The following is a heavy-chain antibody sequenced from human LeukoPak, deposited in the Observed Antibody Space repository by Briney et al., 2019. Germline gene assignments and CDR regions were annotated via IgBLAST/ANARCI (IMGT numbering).Heavy chain of an antibody. CDR3: ANENYYGSGSYADH. D-gene: IGHD3-10*01. J-gene: IGHJ4*02. V-gene: IGHV3-30*18. Sequence: GGSLRLSCAASGFTFSSYGMHWVRQAPGKGLEWVAIISYDGSNTYYADSVKGRFTISRDNSKNTLYLQMNSLRAEDTAVYYCANENYYGSGSYADHWGQGTLVTVSS. CDR1: GFTFSSYG. CDR2: ISYDGSNT.